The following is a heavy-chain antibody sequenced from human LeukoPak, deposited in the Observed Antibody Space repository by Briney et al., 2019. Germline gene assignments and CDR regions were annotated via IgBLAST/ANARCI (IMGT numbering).Heavy chain of an antibody. D-gene: IGHD2-21*02. V-gene: IGHV4-39*01. CDR3: ATWRTAKTVSDY. CDR2: ISYSGSH. J-gene: IGHJ4*02. CDR1: IGPINNNHEY. Sequence: SETLSLPCTVSIGPINNNHEYWAWIPQPPAEVGECICSISYSGSHYYGPPLQSRVTISVDTSKNQFSLRLSCVTAADPAVYYCATWRTAKTVSDYWGQGTLVTVSS.